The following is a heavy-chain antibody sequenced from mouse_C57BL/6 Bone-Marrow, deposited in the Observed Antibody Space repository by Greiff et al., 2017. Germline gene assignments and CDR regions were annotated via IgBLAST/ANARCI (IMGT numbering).Heavy chain of an antibody. CDR1: GYTFTSYW. CDR2: IDPSDSYP. J-gene: IGHJ2*01. V-gene: IGHV1-50*01. Sequence: QVQLQQPGAELVKPGASVKLSCKASGYTFTSYWMQWVKQRPGQGLEWIGEIDPSDSYPNYNQKFKGKATLTVDTSSSTAYMQLSSLTSEDSAVYYCARSGDGSSYWGQGTTLTVSS. CDR3: ARSGDGSSY. D-gene: IGHD1-1*01.